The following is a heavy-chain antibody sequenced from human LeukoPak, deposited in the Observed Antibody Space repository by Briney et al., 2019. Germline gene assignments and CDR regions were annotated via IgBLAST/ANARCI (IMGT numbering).Heavy chain of an antibody. CDR2: INPNSGGT. CDR3: ARDLVQRGNYYDSSGPLDY. J-gene: IGHJ4*02. V-gene: IGHV1-2*06. D-gene: IGHD3-22*01. CDR1: GYTFTGYY. Sequence: ASVKVSCKASGYTFTGYYMHWVRQAPGQGLEWMGRINPNSGGTNYAQKFQGRVTMTRDTSISTAYMELSRLRSDDTAVYYCARDLVQRGNYYDSSGPLDYRGQGTLVTVSS.